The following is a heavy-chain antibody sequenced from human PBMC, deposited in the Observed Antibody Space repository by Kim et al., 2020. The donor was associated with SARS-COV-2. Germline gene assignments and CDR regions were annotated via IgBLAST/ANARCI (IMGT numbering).Heavy chain of an antibody. CDR3: ARVWSGSESYYWFDL. CDR1: GFTFSYYY. J-gene: IGHJ5*02. V-gene: IGHV3-11*05. D-gene: IGHD1-26*01. CDR2: ISNSIDYT. Sequence: GGSLRLSCTASGFTFSYYYMSWIRQAPGKGLGWVSYISNSIDYTKYADSVKGRFTISRDNAKNTLYLQMNTLGDDDTAVYYCARVWSGSESYYWFDLWG.